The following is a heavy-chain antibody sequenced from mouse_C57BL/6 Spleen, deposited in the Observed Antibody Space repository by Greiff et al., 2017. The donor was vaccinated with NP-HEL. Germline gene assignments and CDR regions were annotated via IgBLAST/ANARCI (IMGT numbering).Heavy chain of an antibody. CDR1: GFNIKDDY. Sequence: VQLKESGAELVRPGASVKLSCTASGFNIKDDYMHWVKQRPEQGLEWIGWIDPENGDTEYASKFQGKATITADTSSNTAYLQLSSLTSEDTAVYYCTRSLIYYGNSLAMDYWGQGTSVTVSS. V-gene: IGHV14-4*01. CDR3: TRSLIYYGNSLAMDY. CDR2: IDPENGDT. J-gene: IGHJ4*01. D-gene: IGHD2-1*01.